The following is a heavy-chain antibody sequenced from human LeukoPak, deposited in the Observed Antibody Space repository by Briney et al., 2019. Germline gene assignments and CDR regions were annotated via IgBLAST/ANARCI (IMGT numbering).Heavy chain of an antibody. CDR3: ASDYGDYVYYYYYGMDV. CDR2: IIPIFGTA. V-gene: IGHV1-69*01. CDR1: GGTFSSYA. D-gene: IGHD4-17*01. J-gene: IGHJ6*02. Sequence: SVKVSCTASGGTFSSYAISWVRQAPGQGLEWMGGIIPIFGTANYAQKFQGRVTITADESTSTAYMELSSLRSEDTAVYYCASDYGDYVYYYYYGMDVWGQGTTVTVSS.